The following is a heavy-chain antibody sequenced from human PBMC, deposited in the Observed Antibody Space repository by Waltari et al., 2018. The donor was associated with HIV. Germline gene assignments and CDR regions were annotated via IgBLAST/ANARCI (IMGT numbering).Heavy chain of an antibody. CDR2: INPIFGST. V-gene: IGHV1-69*13. CDR3: ASTVYRGDYYYYGMDV. Sequence: QVQLVQSGAEVKKPGSSVKVSCKASGGTFSNYAISWVRQAPGQGLEWMGGINPIFGSTNVAQNFQGRVTITADESTSTAYMELSSLRSEDTAGYYCASTVYRGDYYYYGMDVWGQGTTVTVSS. CDR1: GGTFSNYA. J-gene: IGHJ6*02. D-gene: IGHD4-17*01.